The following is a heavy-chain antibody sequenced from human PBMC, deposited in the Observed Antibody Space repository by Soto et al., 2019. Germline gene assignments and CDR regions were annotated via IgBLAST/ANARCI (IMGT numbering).Heavy chain of an antibody. D-gene: IGHD1-1*01. V-gene: IGHV3-48*02. CDR2: ISSSSSTI. CDR3: ASELAALTWFDP. CDR1: GFTFSSYS. J-gene: IGHJ5*02. Sequence: EVQLVESGGGLVQPGGSLRLSCAASGFTFSSYSMNWVRQAPGKGLEWVSYISSSSSTIYNAASVKGRFTISRDNAKNSLYLQMNSLRDEDTAVYYCASELAALTWFDPWGQGTLVTVSS.